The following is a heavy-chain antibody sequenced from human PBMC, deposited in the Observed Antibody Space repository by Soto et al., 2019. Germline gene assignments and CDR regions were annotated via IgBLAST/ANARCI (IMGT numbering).Heavy chain of an antibody. J-gene: IGHJ6*02. CDR1: GGTISSYA. CDR2: IIPIFGTA. CDR3: ARPGTAAIVYYGMDV. Sequence: QVQLVQSGAEVKKPGSSVKVSCKASGGTISSYAISWVRQAHGQGLEWMGGIIPIFGTANYAQKFQGRVTITADESTSTAYMELSRLRSEDTAVYYCARPGTAAIVYYGMDVWGQGTTVTVSS. V-gene: IGHV1-69*01. D-gene: IGHD2-2*02.